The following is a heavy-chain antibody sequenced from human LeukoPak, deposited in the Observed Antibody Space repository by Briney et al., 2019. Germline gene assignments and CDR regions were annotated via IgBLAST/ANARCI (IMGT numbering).Heavy chain of an antibody. J-gene: IGHJ5*02. D-gene: IGHD4-17*01. CDR3: ARDDYGDHGWFDP. CDR1: GGTFSSYA. Sequence: SVKVSCKASGGTFSSYAISWVRQAPGQGLEWMGGVIPIFGTANYAQKFQGRVTITADESTSTAYMELSSLRSEDTAVYYCARDDYGDHGWFDPWGQGTLVTVSS. V-gene: IGHV1-69*13. CDR2: VIPIFGTA.